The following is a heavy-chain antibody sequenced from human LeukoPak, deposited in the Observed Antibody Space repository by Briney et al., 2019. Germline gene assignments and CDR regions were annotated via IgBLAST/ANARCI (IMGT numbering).Heavy chain of an antibody. Sequence: GRSLRLSRAASGFNLSTYGMHWVRQAPGKGLEWVAVISYDGINKYYADSVKGRFTISRDNSKNMLYLQMSSLRAEDTAVYYCAKDHVTSSSWFPDYWGQGTLVTVSS. D-gene: IGHD6-13*01. V-gene: IGHV3-30*18. CDR3: AKDHVTSSSWFPDY. CDR1: GFNLSTYG. J-gene: IGHJ4*02. CDR2: ISYDGINK.